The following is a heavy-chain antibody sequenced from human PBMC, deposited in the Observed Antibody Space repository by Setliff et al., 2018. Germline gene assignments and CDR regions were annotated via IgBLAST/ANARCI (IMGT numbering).Heavy chain of an antibody. CDR1: GLTFADAW. CDR3: AKVLDTTGYYYFDF. J-gene: IGHJ4*02. V-gene: IGHV3-30*18. Sequence: PGGSLRLSCTASGLTFADAWMNWVRQAPGKGLEWVALISWDGTKTSYADSVRGRFTISRDGSKSTLYLDMSSLRSEDTAVYYCAKVLDTTGYYYFDFWGQGALVTGS. D-gene: IGHD3-22*01. CDR2: ISWDGTKT.